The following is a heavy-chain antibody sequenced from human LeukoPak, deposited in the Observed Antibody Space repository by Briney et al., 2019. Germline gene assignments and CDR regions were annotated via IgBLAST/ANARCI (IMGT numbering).Heavy chain of an antibody. D-gene: IGHD6-19*01. CDR2: INHSGSS. CDR3: ASLAGIAVAGTRVSAFDI. V-gene: IGHV4-34*01. CDR1: GGSFSGYY. Sequence: SETLSLTCAVYGGSFSGYYWSWLRQPPGKGLEWVAEINHSGSSNVYASLKSRVTISVDTSKNQLSLKLSSVTAADTAVYYCASLAGIAVAGTRVSAFDIWGQGTMVTVSS. J-gene: IGHJ3*02.